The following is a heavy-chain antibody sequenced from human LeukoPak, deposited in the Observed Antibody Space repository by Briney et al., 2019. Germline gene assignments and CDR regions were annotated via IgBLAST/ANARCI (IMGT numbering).Heavy chain of an antibody. J-gene: IGHJ4*02. Sequence: GGSLRLSCAASGFIFSRYDMRWVRQAPGKGLEWVSAISGGGGSTYYADSVKGRFTISRDNSKNTLYLQMNSLRAEDTAVYYCARPHATVTTFFYYWGQGTLVTVSS. CDR2: ISGGGGST. CDR1: GFIFSRYD. CDR3: ARPHATVTTFFYY. D-gene: IGHD4-17*01. V-gene: IGHV3-23*01.